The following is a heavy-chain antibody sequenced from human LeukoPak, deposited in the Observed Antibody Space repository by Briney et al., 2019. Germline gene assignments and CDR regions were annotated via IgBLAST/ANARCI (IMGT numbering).Heavy chain of an antibody. CDR2: IYYSGST. CDR3: ARESLESSLHY. D-gene: IGHD3-3*01. V-gene: IGHV4-59*01. CDR1: GGSISSYY. J-gene: IGHJ4*02. Sequence: KPSEPLSLTCTVSGGSISSYYWSWIRQPPGKRLEWIGYIYYSGSTNYNPSLKSRVTISLDTSKNQFSLRLISVTAADTAVYYCARESLESSLHYWGQGTLVTVSS.